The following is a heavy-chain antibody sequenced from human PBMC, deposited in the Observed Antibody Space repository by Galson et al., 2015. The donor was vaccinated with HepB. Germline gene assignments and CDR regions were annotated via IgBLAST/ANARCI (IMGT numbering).Heavy chain of an antibody. CDR1: GFTFSHYD. V-gene: IGHV3-23*01. Sequence: SLRLSCAASGFTFSHYDMSWVRQTPGKGLEWVSHISGSGTSTYYADSVKGRFTISRDNSKNTVYLQMNSLRADDTSVYYCTALSGNYYPTYYWGQGTLVTVSS. D-gene: IGHD1-26*01. CDR2: ISGSGTST. J-gene: IGHJ4*02. CDR3: TALSGNYYPTYY.